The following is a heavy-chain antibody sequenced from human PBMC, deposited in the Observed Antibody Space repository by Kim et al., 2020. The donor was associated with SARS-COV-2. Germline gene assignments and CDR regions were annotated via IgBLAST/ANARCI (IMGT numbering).Heavy chain of an antibody. Sequence: GTSTTYADSGKGRFIISRDSSKNTLNLQMNSLRVEDTAVYYCARSDWFDPWGQGTLVTVSS. CDR3: ARSDWFDP. V-gene: IGHV3-74*03. CDR2: GTST. D-gene: IGHD3-3*01. J-gene: IGHJ5*02.